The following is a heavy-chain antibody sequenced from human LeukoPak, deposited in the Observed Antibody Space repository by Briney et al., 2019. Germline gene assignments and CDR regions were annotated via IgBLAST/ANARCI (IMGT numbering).Heavy chain of an antibody. V-gene: IGHV3-23*01. CDR3: AKDGRPTSYYYMDV. CDR2: ISGSGGST. D-gene: IGHD2-2*01. J-gene: IGHJ6*03. CDR1: GFTFSSYA. Sequence: GGSLRLSCAASGFTFSSYAMSWVRQAPGKGPEWVSAISGSGGSTYYADSVKGRFTISRDNSKNTLYLQMNSLRAEDTAVYYCAKDGRPTSYYYMDVWGKGTTVTVSS.